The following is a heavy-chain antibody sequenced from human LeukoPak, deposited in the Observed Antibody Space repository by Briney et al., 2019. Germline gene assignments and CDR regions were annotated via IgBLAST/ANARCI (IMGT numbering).Heavy chain of an antibody. CDR1: GGSISSYY. J-gene: IGHJ4*02. D-gene: IGHD3-16*01. Sequence: SETLSLTCTVSGGSISSYYWSWIRQPAGKGLEWIGRIYTSGSTNYNPSLKSRVTISVDTSKNQFSLKLSSVTAADTAVYCCVWGSYPRNYFDYWGQGTLVTVSS. V-gene: IGHV4-4*07. CDR2: IYTSGST. CDR3: VWGSYPRNYFDY.